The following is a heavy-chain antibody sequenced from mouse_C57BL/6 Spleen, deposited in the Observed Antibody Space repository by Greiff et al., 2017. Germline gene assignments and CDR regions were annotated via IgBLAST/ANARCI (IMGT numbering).Heavy chain of an antibody. Sequence: QVQLLQPGAEFVKPGASVKMSCKASGYTFTSYWITWVKQRPGQGLEWIGDIYPGSGSTNYNEKFKSKVTLTVDTSSSTAYMQRSRLTSEDAAVYYRERGPYYGNSFDYWGQGTTLTVSA. CDR1: GYTFTSYW. CDR2: IYPGSGST. V-gene: IGHV1-55*01. CDR3: ERGPYYGNSFDY. D-gene: IGHD2-10*01. J-gene: IGHJ2*01.